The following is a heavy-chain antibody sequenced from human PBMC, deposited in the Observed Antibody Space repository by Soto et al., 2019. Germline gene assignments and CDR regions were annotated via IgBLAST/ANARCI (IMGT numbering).Heavy chain of an antibody. CDR3: ARDRGSWDDHPYADN. V-gene: IGHV3-30-3*01. Sequence: PGGSLRLSCTASGFTFRSYALHWVRQAPDKGLEWVTVISYDGSNQYYADSVKGRFTISRDNFKNTLYLQMNSLRTEDTAVYYCARDRGSWDDHPYADNWGQGTQVPVSS. J-gene: IGHJ4*02. CDR2: ISYDGSNQ. D-gene: IGHD6-13*01. CDR1: GFTFRSYA.